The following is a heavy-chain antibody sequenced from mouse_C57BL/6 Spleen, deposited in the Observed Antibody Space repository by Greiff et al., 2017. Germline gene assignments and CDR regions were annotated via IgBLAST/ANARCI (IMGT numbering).Heavy chain of an antibody. V-gene: IGHV5-17*01. Sequence: DVMLVESGGGLVKPGGSLKLSCAASGFTFSDYGMHWVRQAPEKGLEWVAYISSGSSTIYYADTVKGRFTISRDNAKNTLFLQMTSLRSEDTAMYYCASDGNSFYWYFEVWGTGTTVTVSS. D-gene: IGHD2-1*01. CDR1: GFTFSDYG. J-gene: IGHJ1*03. CDR2: ISSGSSTI. CDR3: ASDGNSFYWYFEV.